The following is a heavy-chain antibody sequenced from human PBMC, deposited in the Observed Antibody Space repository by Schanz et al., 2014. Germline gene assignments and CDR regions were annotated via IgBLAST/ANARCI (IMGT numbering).Heavy chain of an antibody. CDR2: ISASGGDT. Sequence: EVQLVESGGGLIQPGGSLRLSCAASEFTFSTDAMSWVRQAPGKGLEWLSVISASGGDTYYADSVKGRFTISRDNSKNTLYLQMNSLRAEDTAVYYCTRDVRLDRRGNWFDPWGQGTLVTVSS. V-gene: IGHV3-23*04. J-gene: IGHJ5*02. D-gene: IGHD1-1*01. CDR1: EFTFSTDA. CDR3: TRDVRLDRRGNWFDP.